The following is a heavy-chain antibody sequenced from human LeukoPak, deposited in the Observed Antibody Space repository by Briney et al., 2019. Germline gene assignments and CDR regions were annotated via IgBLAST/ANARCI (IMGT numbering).Heavy chain of an antibody. V-gene: IGHV3-7*01. Sequence: GGSLRLSCAASGFPFNVQTMSWVRQAPGKGLDWVASMRQDGSEIYYVDSVKGRFTVSRDNPKNSLYLQMNSLRAEDTAVYYCAKGGATRGRFENWGQGTLVTVSS. CDR2: MRQDGSEI. D-gene: IGHD1-26*01. CDR1: GFPFNVQT. CDR3: AKGGATRGRFEN. J-gene: IGHJ4*02.